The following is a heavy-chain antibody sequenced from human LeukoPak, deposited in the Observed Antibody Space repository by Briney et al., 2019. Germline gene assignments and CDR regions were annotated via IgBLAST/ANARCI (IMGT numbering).Heavy chain of an antibody. CDR2: IIPMIDIA. D-gene: IGHD3-22*01. J-gene: IGHJ4*02. CDR1: GGTFSSYA. Sequence: SVKVSYKASGGTFSSYAFSWVRQAPGQGLEWMGRIIPMIDIADYAQKFQGRVTITTDESTSTAYMELSSLRSEDTAVYYCARTTYSSGYYYFDYWGQGTLVTVSS. V-gene: IGHV1-69*04. CDR3: ARTTYSSGYYYFDY.